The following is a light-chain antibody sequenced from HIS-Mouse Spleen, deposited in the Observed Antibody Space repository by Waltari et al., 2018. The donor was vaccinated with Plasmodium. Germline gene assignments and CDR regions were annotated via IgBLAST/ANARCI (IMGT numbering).Light chain of an antibody. J-gene: IGKJ2*01. Sequence: EIVMTQSPATLSVSPGERATLSCRASQSVRSNLAWYQQKPGQAPRLLSYGASTRATGIPAMFSGSGSGTEFTLIISSLQSEDFAVYYGQQYNNWPPYTFGQGTKLEIK. V-gene: IGKV3-15*01. CDR2: GAS. CDR1: QSVRSN. CDR3: QQYNNWPPYT.